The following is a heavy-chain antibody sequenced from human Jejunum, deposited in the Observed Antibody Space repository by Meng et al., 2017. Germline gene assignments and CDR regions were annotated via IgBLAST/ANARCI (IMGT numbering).Heavy chain of an antibody. J-gene: IGHJ4*02. D-gene: IGHD2-21*01. Sequence: SGPTLVKPTQTLTLTCTFSGFSLTTIDMGVGWIRQTPGQAPEWLALIYWNDDKDFSPSLKSRLTITKDASKNQVVLTMTNIYPVDTATYFCAHRTLSDGYFDYWGQGTQVTGSS. V-gene: IGHV2-5*01. CDR2: IYWNDDK. CDR1: GFSLTTIDMG. CDR3: AHRTLSDGYFDY.